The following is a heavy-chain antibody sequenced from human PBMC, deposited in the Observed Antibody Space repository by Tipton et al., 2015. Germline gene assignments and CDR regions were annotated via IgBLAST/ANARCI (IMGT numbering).Heavy chain of an antibody. J-gene: IGHJ5*02. V-gene: IGHV3-23*01. D-gene: IGHD3-10*01. CDR3: ARDPQTMVRGVDWFDL. CDR1: GFTFSDYA. CDR2: ISGGGFST. Sequence: SLRLSCVASGFTFSDYAMSWVRRAPGKGPEWVSVISGGGFSTSYADSVKGRFTISRDNSKNTLFLQMNSLRAEDTAVYYCARDPQTMVRGVDWFDLWGQGTLVTVSS.